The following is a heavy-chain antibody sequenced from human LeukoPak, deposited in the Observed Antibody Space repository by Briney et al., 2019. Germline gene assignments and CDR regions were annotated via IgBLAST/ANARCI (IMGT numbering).Heavy chain of an antibody. CDR2: ISDNGGRT. D-gene: IGHD6-13*01. J-gene: IGHJ4*02. V-gene: IGHV3-23*01. CDR1: GFTFSGYA. Sequence: GGSLRLSCAASGFTFSGYAMSWVRQAPGKGLEWVSTISDNGGRTYYADSVKGRFTISRDNSKNTLYVQMNGLRGEDTAVYYCAKVDSSSWYNYFDFWGQGTLVTVSS. CDR3: AKVDSSSWYNYFDF.